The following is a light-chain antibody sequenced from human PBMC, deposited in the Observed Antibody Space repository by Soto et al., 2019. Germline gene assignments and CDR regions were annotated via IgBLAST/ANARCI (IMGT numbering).Light chain of an antibody. V-gene: IGKV3-15*01. CDR1: QSVSDK. CDR2: DTV. CDR3: QQYVNWPKT. J-gene: IGKJ1*01. Sequence: EIMMRRSPDTXSXXPXXXXXXXXRASQSVSDKVAWYQQTSGQPPKLLIYDTVSRAAGVPGRFSGSGSGTEFTLTISSLQSEDYGVYFCQQYVNWPKTFGHGTKVDI.